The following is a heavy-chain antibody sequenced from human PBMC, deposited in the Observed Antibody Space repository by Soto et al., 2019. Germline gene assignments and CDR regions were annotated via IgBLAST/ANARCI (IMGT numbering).Heavy chain of an antibody. CDR1: GYAFTNYG. D-gene: IGHD1-26*01. J-gene: IGHJ4*02. Sequence: QGQLEQSGAEVKRPGASVKVSCKASGYAFTNYGISWVRQAPGQGLEWMGWITVNSGNTKYAQKIQGRVTMSTDRSTSTAYMERRRLRYADTAVYFCARGLGGGYYYLDYWGKGTLVSVSS. CDR3: ARGLGGGYYYLDY. V-gene: IGHV1-18*01. CDR2: ITVNSGNT.